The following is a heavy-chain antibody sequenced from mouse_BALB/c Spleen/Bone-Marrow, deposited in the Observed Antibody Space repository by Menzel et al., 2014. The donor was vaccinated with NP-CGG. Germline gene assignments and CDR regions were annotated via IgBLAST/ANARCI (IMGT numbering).Heavy chain of an antibody. CDR2: ISTYSGNT. CDR1: GYTFTDYA. CDR3: ARGIYYDSTWFAY. D-gene: IGHD2-4*01. V-gene: IGHV1-67*01. Sequence: LEESGPELVRPGVSVKISCKGSGYTFTDYAMHWAKQSHAKSLEWIGVISTYSGNTNYNQKFKGKATMTVDKSSSTAYMELARLTSEDSAVYYCARGIYYDSTWFAYWDQGTLVTVSA. J-gene: IGHJ3*01.